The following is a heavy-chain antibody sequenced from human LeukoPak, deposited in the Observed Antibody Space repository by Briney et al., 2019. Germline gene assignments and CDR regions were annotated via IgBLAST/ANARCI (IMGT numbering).Heavy chain of an antibody. D-gene: IGHD6-19*01. CDR2: ISGSGGST. V-gene: IGHV3-23*01. CDR3: AKTTGPSGWSVALDY. Sequence: GGSLRLSCAASGFTFSSYAMSWVRQAPGKGLEWVSAISGSGGSTYYADSVKGRFTISRDNSKNTLYLQMNSLGAEDTAVYYCAKTTGPSGWSVALDYWGQGTLVTVSS. J-gene: IGHJ4*02. CDR1: GFTFSSYA.